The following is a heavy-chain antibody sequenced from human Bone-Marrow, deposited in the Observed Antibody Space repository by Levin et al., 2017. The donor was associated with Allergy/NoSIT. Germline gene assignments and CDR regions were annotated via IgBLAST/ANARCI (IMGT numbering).Heavy chain of an antibody. V-gene: IGHV3-15*01. D-gene: IGHD2-21*02. J-gene: IGHJ6*02. Sequence: GGSLRLSCAASGFTFSNVWMSWVRQAPGKGLEWVGRIKSKTDGGTTDYAALVKGRFTISRDDSKNTLYLQMNSLTPEDTALYYCTTWFLVVAPAIPYYYYGMDVWGQGTTVTVSS. CDR2: IKSKTDGGTT. CDR1: GFTFSNVW. CDR3: TTWFLVVAPAIPYYYYGMDV.